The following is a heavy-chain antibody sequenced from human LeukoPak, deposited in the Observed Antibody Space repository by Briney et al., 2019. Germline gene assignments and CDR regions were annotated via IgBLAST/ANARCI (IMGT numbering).Heavy chain of an antibody. CDR3: ARGHHLSFDY. V-gene: IGHV4-30-2*01. Sequence: PSETLSLTCTVSGGSISSGGYYWSWIRQPPGKGLEWIGYIYHSGSTYYNPSLKSRVTISVDRSKNQFSLKLSSVTAADTAVYYCARGHHLSFDYWGQGTLVTVSS. D-gene: IGHD2/OR15-2a*01. CDR1: GGSISSGGYY. CDR2: IYHSGST. J-gene: IGHJ4*02.